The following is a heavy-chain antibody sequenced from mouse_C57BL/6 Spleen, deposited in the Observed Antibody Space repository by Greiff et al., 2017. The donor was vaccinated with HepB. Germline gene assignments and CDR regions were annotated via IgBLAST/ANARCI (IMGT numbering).Heavy chain of an antibody. D-gene: IGHD2-2*01. CDR3: ARRAGGLMVTTRAMDY. Sequence: DVQLVESGGDLVKPGGSLKLSCAASGFTFSSYGMSWVRQTPDKRLEWVATISSGGSYTYYPDSVKGRFTISRDNAKNTLYLQMSSLKSEDTAMYYWARRAGGLMVTTRAMDYWGQGTSVTVSS. CDR1: GFTFSSYG. CDR2: ISSGGSYT. J-gene: IGHJ4*01. V-gene: IGHV5-6*01.